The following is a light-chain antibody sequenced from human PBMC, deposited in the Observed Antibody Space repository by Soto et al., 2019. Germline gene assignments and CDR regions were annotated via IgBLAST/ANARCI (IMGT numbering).Light chain of an antibody. CDR3: QQTYKTPLT. V-gene: IGKV1-39*01. J-gene: IGKJ1*01. CDR1: QRISNY. Sequence: DIQMTQSQSSLSASVGDRVTITCRSSQRISNYLNWYQQRPGKAPKLLIYLASSLSSGVPSKFSGSGSGTDFTLTISVLQPEDSATYYCQQTYKTPLTFGQGTKVEIK. CDR2: LAS.